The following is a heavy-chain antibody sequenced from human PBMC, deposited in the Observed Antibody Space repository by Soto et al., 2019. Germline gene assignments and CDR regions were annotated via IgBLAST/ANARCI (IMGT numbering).Heavy chain of an antibody. CDR1: GGSFSGYY. V-gene: IGHV4-34*01. Sequence: QVQLQQWGAGLLKPSETLSLTCAVYGGSFSGYYWSWIRQPPGKGLEWIGEINHSGSTNYTPSLKRRLTLSVDSSQGQFSLQLGSVPAADTAVYYCARGAYYDFWCGSVFVYCGQGPLVTVSS. CDR3: ARGAYYDFWCGSVFVY. CDR2: INHSGST. D-gene: IGHD3-3*01. J-gene: IGHJ4*02.